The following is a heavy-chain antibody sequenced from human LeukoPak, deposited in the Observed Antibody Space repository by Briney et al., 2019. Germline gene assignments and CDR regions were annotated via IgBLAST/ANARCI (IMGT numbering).Heavy chain of an antibody. CDR3: ARDTLPPSYYYDAGGFDY. CDR2: IKQDGSAQ. Sequence: PGGSLRLSCAASGFTFSSYAMSWVRQAPGKGLEWVANIKQDGSAQNYVDSVKGRFTISRDNSKNTLYLQMNSLRAEDTAVYYCARDTLPPSYYYDAGGFDYWGQGTLVTVSS. CDR1: GFTFSSYA. D-gene: IGHD3-22*01. J-gene: IGHJ4*02. V-gene: IGHV3-7*01.